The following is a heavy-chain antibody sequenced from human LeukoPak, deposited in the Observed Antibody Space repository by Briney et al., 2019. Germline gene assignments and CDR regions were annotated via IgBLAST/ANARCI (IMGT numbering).Heavy chain of an antibody. Sequence: GGSLRLSCAASGFTFSSYAMHWVRQAPGKGLEWVAVISYDGSNKYYADSVKGRFTISRDNSKNTLYLQMNSLRAEDTAVYYCARNPLRYFDWSHFDYWGQGTLVTVSS. CDR1: GFTFSSYA. V-gene: IGHV3-30-3*01. D-gene: IGHD3-9*01. CDR3: ARNPLRYFDWSHFDY. J-gene: IGHJ4*02. CDR2: ISYDGSNK.